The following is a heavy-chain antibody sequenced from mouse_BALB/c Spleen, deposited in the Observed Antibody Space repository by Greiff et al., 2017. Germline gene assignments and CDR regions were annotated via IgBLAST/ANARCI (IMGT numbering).Heavy chain of an antibody. V-gene: IGHV5-6-5*01. CDR1: GFTFSSYA. CDR2: ISSGGST. Sequence: EVQRVESGGGLVKPGGSLKLSCAASGFTFSSYAMSWVRQTPEKRLEWVASISSGGSTYYPDSVKGRFTISRDNARNILYLQMSSLRSEDTAMYYCARGYGNYPYYFDYWGQGTTLTVSS. J-gene: IGHJ2*01. D-gene: IGHD2-10*02. CDR3: ARGYGNYPYYFDY.